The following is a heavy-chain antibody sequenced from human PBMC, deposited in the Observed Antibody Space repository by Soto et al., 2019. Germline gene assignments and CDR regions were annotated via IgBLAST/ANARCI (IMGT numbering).Heavy chain of an antibody. CDR1: GFTFSSYD. D-gene: IGHD3-22*01. CDR3: ARAIGPTLFDY. V-gene: IGHV3-13*04. Sequence: GGSLRLSCSASGFTFSSYDMHWVRQGPGRGLEWVSAIGTAGDTNYAGSVKGRFTISRENAKNSLYLQMNSLRAGDTAIYFCARAIGPTLFDYWGQGTLVTVSS. CDR2: IGTAGDT. J-gene: IGHJ4*02.